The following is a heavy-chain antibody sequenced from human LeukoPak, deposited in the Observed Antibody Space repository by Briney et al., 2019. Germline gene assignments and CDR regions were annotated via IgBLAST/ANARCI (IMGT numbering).Heavy chain of an antibody. Sequence: AASVKFCCKASGVTFSSYAISWVRQALGQGLEWMGGIIPIFGTANYAQKFQGRVTITAATSKSTAYMELSSLRSEDTAVYYCARDAYSSGPEYFQHWGQGNLVTVSS. CDR3: ARDAYSSGPEYFQH. CDR1: GVTFSSYA. CDR2: IIPIFGTA. D-gene: IGHD6-19*01. V-gene: IGHV1-69*06. J-gene: IGHJ1*01.